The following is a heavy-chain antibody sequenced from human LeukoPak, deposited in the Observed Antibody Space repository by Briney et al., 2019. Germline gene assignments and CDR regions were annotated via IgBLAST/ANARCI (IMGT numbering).Heavy chain of an antibody. CDR3: AREYNVRGMRYSWDY. D-gene: IGHD1-14*01. J-gene: IGHJ4*02. CDR1: GFTFSNYW. V-gene: IGHV3-7*01. CDR2: IKQDGSEK. Sequence: PGGSLRLSCTASGFTFSNYWMNWVRQAPGKGLEWVANIKQDGSEKYYVDSVKGRFTISRDNAKNSLYLQMNSLRAEDTAVYYCAREYNVRGMRYSWDYWGQGTLVTVSS.